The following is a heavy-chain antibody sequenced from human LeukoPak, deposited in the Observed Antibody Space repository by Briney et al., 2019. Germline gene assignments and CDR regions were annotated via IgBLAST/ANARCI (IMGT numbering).Heavy chain of an antibody. CDR1: GFTFCSYS. CDR2: ISSSSSYI. Sequence: GRSLRLSCAVSGFTFCSYSMNWVRQAPGKGLEWVSCISSSSSYIYYADSVKGRFTISRDNAKNSLYLQMNSLRAEDTAVYYCARTRGYYDSSGYCFDYWGQGTLVTVSS. J-gene: IGHJ4*02. CDR3: ARTRGYYDSSGYCFDY. V-gene: IGHV3-21*01. D-gene: IGHD3-22*01.